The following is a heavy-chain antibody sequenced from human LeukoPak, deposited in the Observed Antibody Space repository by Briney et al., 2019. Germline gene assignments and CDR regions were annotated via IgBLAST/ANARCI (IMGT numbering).Heavy chain of an antibody. Sequence: GGSLRLSCAASGFTFSNAWMSWVRQAPGKGLEWVGRINSDGSSTSYADSVKGRFTISRDNAKNTLYLQMNSLRAEDTAVYYCARGDNWNYQNTGYWGQGTLVTVSS. D-gene: IGHD1-1*01. CDR1: GFTFSNAW. J-gene: IGHJ4*02. CDR2: INSDGSST. V-gene: IGHV3-74*01. CDR3: ARGDNWNYQNTGY.